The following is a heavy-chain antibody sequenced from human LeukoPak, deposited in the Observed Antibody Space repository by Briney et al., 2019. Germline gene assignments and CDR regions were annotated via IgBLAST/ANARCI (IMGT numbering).Heavy chain of an antibody. D-gene: IGHD3-10*01. CDR1: GFIVSSKY. J-gene: IGHJ4*02. Sequence: PGGSLRLSCAASGFIVSSKYMSWVRQAPGKGLEWVSVIYSGGRTYYADSVKGRFTISRDNSKNTLYLQMNSLRAEDTAVYYCARLAGGLDYWGQGTLVTVSS. CDR2: IYSGGRT. V-gene: IGHV3-66*01. CDR3: ARLAGGLDY.